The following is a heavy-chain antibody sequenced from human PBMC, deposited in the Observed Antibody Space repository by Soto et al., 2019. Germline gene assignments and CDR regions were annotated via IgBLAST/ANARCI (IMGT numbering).Heavy chain of an antibody. CDR1: GASFTDFY. D-gene: IGHD2-15*01. Sequence: PSETLSLTCSVSGASFTDFYWTWIRQPAGKGLEWIERIYASENIDYSPSLKSRVTMSMDTSKRQFSLNLTSVTAADTAMYYCARSGGRFNFDYWGHGELVTVSS. J-gene: IGHJ4*01. CDR2: IYASENI. V-gene: IGHV4-4*07. CDR3: ARSGGRFNFDY.